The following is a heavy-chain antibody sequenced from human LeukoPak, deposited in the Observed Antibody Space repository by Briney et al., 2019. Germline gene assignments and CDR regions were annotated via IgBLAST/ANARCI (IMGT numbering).Heavy chain of an antibody. V-gene: IGHV4-34*01. J-gene: IGHJ6*03. CDR3: ARGSGYSSSWYSFWLEPTSGYYYYYMDV. CDR2: INHSGST. D-gene: IGHD6-13*01. CDR1: GGSFSGYY. Sequence: SETLSLTCAVYGGSFSGYYWSWIRQPPGKGLDWIGEINHSGSTNYNPSLKSRVTISVETSKNQFSLKLSSVTAADTAVYYCARGSGYSSSWYSFWLEPTSGYYYYYMDVWGKGTTVTVSS.